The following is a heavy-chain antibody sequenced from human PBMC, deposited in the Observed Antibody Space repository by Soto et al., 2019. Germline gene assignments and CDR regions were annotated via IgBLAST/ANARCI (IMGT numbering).Heavy chain of an antibody. CDR3: ARHSLALRKNNWFDP. CDR2: IFYLGSS. D-gene: IGHD3-3*02. V-gene: IGHV4-39*01. Sequence: SETLSLTXTVSGDSIISSYFYWGWVRQPPGKGLEWIGSIFYLGSSYYNPSLKSRVTMSVDTSKNQFSLRLRSVTAADTALYFCARHSLALRKNNWFDPWGQGIMVTVS. J-gene: IGHJ5*02. CDR1: GDSIISSYFY.